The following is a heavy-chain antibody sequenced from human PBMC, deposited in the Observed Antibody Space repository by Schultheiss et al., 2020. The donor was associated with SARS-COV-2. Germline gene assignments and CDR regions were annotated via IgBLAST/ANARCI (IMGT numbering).Heavy chain of an antibody. Sequence: GGSLRLSCAASGFTVSSKYMSWVRQAPGKGLEWVSVIYSGGSTYYADSVKGRFTISRHNSKNTLYLQMNSLRAEDTAVYYCARVVAQGLVYYYYYMDVWGKGTTVTVSS. V-gene: IGHV3-53*04. CDR3: ARVVAQGLVYYYYYMDV. CDR1: GFTVSSKY. J-gene: IGHJ6*03. D-gene: IGHD6-19*01. CDR2: IYSGGST.